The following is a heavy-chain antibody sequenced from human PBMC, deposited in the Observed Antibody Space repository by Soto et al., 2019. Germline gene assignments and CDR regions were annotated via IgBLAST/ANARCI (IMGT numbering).Heavy chain of an antibody. CDR1: GGSISSSSYY. CDR3: ARQEVGATSGY. Sequence: QLQLQESGPGLVKPSETLSLTCTVSGGSISSSSYYWGWIRQPPGKGLEWIGSIYYSGSTYYNPSLKSRVTISVDTSKNQFSLKLSSVTAADTAVYYCARQEVGATSGYWGQGTLVTVSS. J-gene: IGHJ4*02. D-gene: IGHD1-26*01. V-gene: IGHV4-39*01. CDR2: IYYSGST.